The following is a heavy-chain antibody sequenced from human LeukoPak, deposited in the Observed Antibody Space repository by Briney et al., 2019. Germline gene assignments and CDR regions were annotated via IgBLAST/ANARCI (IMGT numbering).Heavy chain of an antibody. CDR1: GFSISSYA. V-gene: IGHV3-48*02. CDR2: ISSISSII. CDR3: ARDAALIVGASYWYFDL. D-gene: IGHD1-26*01. Sequence: GGSLRLSCAASGFSISSYAMNWVRQAPGKGLEWVSYISSISSIIYYADSVKGRFTISRDNAKNSLYLQMNSLRDEDTAGYYCARDAALIVGASYWYFDLWGRGTLITVSS. J-gene: IGHJ2*01.